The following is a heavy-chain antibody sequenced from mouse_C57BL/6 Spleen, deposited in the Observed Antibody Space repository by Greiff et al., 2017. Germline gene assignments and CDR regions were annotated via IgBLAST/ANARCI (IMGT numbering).Heavy chain of an antibody. Sequence: QVQLQQPGAELVKPGASVKLSCKASGYTFTSYWMQWVKQRPGQGLEWIGEIDPSDSYTNYNQKFKGKATLTVDTSSSTAYMQLSSLTSEDSAVYYCARLRTTVVALDYWGQGTTLTVSS. J-gene: IGHJ2*01. V-gene: IGHV1-50*01. CDR2: IDPSDSYT. CDR1: GYTFTSYW. CDR3: ARLRTTVVALDY. D-gene: IGHD1-1*01.